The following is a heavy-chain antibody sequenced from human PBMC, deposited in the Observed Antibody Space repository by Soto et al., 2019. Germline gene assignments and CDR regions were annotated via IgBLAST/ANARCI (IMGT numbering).Heavy chain of an antibody. J-gene: IGHJ6*01. D-gene: IGHD1-26*01. CDR2: ISGSGDRT. V-gene: IGHV3-23*01. Sequence: EVQLLESGGGLVQPGGSLRLSCAASGFNFSSYAITWVRQAPGKGLEWVSVISGSGDRTYYADSVKGRFTISRDNSKNTLYLQMNSLRAEATAVYYCASGRGRYFYYGMDVW. CDR1: GFNFSSYA. CDR3: ASGRGRYFYYGMDV.